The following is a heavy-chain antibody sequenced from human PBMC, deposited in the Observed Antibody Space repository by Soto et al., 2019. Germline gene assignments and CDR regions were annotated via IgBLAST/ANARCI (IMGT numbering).Heavy chain of an antibody. Sequence: GESLKISCNGSGYSFTSYWISWVRQMPGKGLEWMGRIDPSDSYTNYSPSFQGHVTISADKSISTAYLQWSSLKASDTAMYYCARRSADGPHPPSHYYYGMDVWGQGTTVTVSS. J-gene: IGHJ6*02. CDR1: GYSFTSYW. CDR3: ARRSADGPHPPSHYYYGMDV. V-gene: IGHV5-10-1*01. CDR2: IDPSDSYT.